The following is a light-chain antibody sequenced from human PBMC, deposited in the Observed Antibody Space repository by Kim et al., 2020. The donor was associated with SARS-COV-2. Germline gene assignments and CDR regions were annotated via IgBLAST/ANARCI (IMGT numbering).Light chain of an antibody. CDR1: QGISSY. CDR2: AAS. Sequence: VGDRVTIPCRASQGISSYLAWYQQKPGKAPKLLIYAASTLQSGVPSRFSGSGSGTDFTLTISSLQPEDFATYYCQQLNSYPPGLTFGGGTKVDIK. J-gene: IGKJ4*01. V-gene: IGKV1-9*01. CDR3: QQLNSYPPGLT.